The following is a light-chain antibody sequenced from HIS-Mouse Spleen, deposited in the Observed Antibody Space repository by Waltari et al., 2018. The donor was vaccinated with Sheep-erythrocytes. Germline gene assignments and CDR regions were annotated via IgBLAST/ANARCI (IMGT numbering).Light chain of an antibody. Sequence: EIVLTQSPATLSLSPGERATLSCRASQSVSSYLAWYQQKPGQPPRLLSYDASNRATGIPARFSGSGSGTDFTLTISSLEPEDFAVYYCQQRSNWPPYTFGQGTKLEIK. CDR1: QSVSSY. V-gene: IGKV3-11*01. CDR3: QQRSNWPPYT. CDR2: DAS. J-gene: IGKJ2*01.